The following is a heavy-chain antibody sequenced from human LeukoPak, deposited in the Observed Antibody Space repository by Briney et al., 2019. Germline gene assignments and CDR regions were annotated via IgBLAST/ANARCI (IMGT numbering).Heavy chain of an antibody. CDR2: IKQDGREK. CDR1: GFTFSSYW. V-gene: IGHV3-7*01. J-gene: IGHJ4*02. CDR3: ARGDNWNYWGPVDY. Sequence: PGGSLRLSCAASGFTFSSYWMSWVRQAPGKGLEWVANIKQDGREKYYVDSVKGRFTISRDNAKNSLYLQMNSLRAEDTAVYYCARGDNWNYWGPVDYWGQGTLVTVSS. D-gene: IGHD1-7*01.